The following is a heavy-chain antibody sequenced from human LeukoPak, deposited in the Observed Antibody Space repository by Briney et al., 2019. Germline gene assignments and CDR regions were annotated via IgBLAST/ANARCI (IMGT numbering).Heavy chain of an antibody. J-gene: IGHJ4*02. D-gene: IGHD3-10*01. Sequence: GGSLRLSCPASGFTLSSYWMHWVRQAPGKGLVWVSRINSDGSSTTYADSVKGRFTISRDNAKNTLSLQMNSLRAEDTAVYYCARDVGAVSDYWGQGTLITVSS. CDR1: GFTLSSYW. V-gene: IGHV3-74*01. CDR3: ARDVGAVSDY. CDR2: INSDGSST.